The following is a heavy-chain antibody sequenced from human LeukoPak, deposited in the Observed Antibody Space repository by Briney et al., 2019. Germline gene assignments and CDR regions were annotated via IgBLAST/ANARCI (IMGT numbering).Heavy chain of an antibody. CDR1: GFTFSSYS. CDR2: ISSSSSYI. Sequence: GGSLRLSCAASGFTFSSYSMNWVRQAPGKGLEWVSSISSSSSYIYYADSVKGRFTISRDNAKNSLYLQMNSLRAEDTAVYYCARATYYYDSSGYYYFDYWGQGTLVTVSS. CDR3: ARATYYYDSSGYYYFDY. D-gene: IGHD3-22*01. J-gene: IGHJ4*02. V-gene: IGHV3-21*01.